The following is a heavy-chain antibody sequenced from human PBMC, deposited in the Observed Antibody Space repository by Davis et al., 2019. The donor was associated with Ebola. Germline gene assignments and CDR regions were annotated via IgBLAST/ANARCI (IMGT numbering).Heavy chain of an antibody. D-gene: IGHD3-9*01. Sequence: SLKISCAASGFTFDDYAMHWVRQAPGKGLEWVSGISWNSGSIGYADSVKGRFTISRDNAKNSLYLQMNSLRAEDTAVYYCARAQVLRYFDWGQGTLVTVSS. CDR3: ARAQVLRYFD. V-gene: IGHV3-9*01. CDR1: GFTFDDYA. J-gene: IGHJ4*02. CDR2: ISWNSGSI.